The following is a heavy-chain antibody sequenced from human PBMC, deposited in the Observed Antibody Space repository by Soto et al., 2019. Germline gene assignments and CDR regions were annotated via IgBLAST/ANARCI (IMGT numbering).Heavy chain of an antibody. V-gene: IGHV4-4*02. D-gene: IGHD3-10*01. CDR2: AYHSGST. CDR3: ARSPPSSYYGGSGTFDY. CDR1: GVFTSTNNW. Sequence: QLQLQESGPGLVRPSGTLSLTCAVSGVFTSTNNWWSWVRQPPGKGLEWIGDAYHSGSTEYNPSLKSRVSISVDKSKNQSSLKLTSATAADTAVYYCARSPPSSYYGGSGTFDYWGQGTLVTVSS. J-gene: IGHJ4*02.